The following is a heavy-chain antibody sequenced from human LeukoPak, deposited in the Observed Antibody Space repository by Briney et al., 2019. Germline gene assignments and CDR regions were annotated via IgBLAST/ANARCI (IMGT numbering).Heavy chain of an antibody. CDR2: ISWNSGSI. CDR3: ARPAIGSGWSYHFDY. Sequence: GGSLRLSCAASGFTFDDYAMHWVRQAPGKGLEWVSGISWNSGSIGYADSVKGRFTISRDNSKNTLYLQMNSLRAEDTAIYYCARPAIGSGWSYHFDYWGQGILVTVSS. CDR1: GFTFDDYA. D-gene: IGHD6-19*01. V-gene: IGHV3-9*01. J-gene: IGHJ4*02.